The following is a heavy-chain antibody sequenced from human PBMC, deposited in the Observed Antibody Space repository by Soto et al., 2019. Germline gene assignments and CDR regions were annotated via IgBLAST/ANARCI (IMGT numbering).Heavy chain of an antibody. CDR2: IIPIFGTA. CDR1: GGTFSSYA. J-gene: IGHJ4*02. Sequence: GASVKVSCKASGGTFSSYAISWVRQAPGQGLEWMGGIIPIFGTANYAQKFQGRVTITADESTSTAYMELSSLRSEDTAVYFCSTGGGSYVVGALETYYFDYWGQGTLVTVSS. V-gene: IGHV1-69*13. CDR3: STGGGSYVVGALETYYFDY. D-gene: IGHD1-26*01.